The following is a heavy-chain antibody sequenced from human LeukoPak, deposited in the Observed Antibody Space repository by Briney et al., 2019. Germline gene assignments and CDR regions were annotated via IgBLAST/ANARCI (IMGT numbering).Heavy chain of an antibody. D-gene: IGHD3-10*01. J-gene: IGHJ6*03. V-gene: IGHV3-30*02. Sequence: GGSLRLSCAASGFTFSSYGMHWVRQAPDKGLEWVAFIRYDGSNKYYADSVKGRFTISRDNSKNTLYMQMNSLRAEDTAVYYCARPNGSGRYYYYYFLDVWGKGTTVTISS. CDR3: ARPNGSGRYYYYYFLDV. CDR1: GFTFSSYG. CDR2: IRYDGSNK.